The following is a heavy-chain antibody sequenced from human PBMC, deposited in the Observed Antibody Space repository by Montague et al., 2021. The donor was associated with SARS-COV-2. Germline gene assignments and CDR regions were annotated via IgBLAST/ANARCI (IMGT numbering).Heavy chain of an antibody. J-gene: IGHJ4*02. D-gene: IGHD1-1*01. V-gene: IGHV3-23*01. CDR2: MSGAGGST. CDR3: AGAPPHDWNDLRSLDY. Sequence: SLRLSCAASGFSFSSYAMHWVRQAPGKGLACVSGMSGAGGSTYYADSVKGRFTISRDNSKNTLYLQMSSLRAEDTAIYYCAGAPPHDWNDLRSLDYWGQGTLVTVSS. CDR1: GFSFSSYA.